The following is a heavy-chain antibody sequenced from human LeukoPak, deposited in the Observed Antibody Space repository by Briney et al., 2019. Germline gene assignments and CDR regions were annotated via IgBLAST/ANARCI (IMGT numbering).Heavy chain of an antibody. V-gene: IGHV4-34*01. D-gene: IGHD1-26*01. CDR3: ATRLLRSDY. CDR2: INHSGST. J-gene: IGHJ4*02. Sequence: SETLSLTCAVYGGSFSGYYWSWIRQPPGKGLEWIGEINHSGSTTYNPSLKSRITISVDTSKNQFSLKLSSVTAADTAVYYCATRLLRSDYWGQGTLVTVSS. CDR1: GGSFSGYY.